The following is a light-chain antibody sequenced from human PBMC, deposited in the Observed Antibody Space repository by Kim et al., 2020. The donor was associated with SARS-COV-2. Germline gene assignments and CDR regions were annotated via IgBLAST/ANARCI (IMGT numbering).Light chain of an antibody. V-gene: IGKV1-6*01. CDR3: QQDYDYPHT. J-gene: IGKJ4*02. Sequence: AIQMTQSPSTLSASVGDRVTITCRASQSIRNDLGWYQQKPGRAPSLLIYATSTLQSGVPSRFSGSGSGTEFTLTISSLQPEDAATYYCQQDYDYPHTFGGGTKVDIK. CDR2: ATS. CDR1: QSIRND.